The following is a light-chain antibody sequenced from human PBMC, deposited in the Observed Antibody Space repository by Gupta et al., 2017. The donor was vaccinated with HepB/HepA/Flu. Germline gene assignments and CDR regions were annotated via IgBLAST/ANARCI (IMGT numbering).Light chain of an antibody. J-gene: IGKJ1*01. V-gene: IGKV1-5*03. Sequence: DIQMTQSPSTLSASVGDRVTITCRASQSISSWLAWYQQKPGKAPKLLIYKASSLESGVPSRFSGSGSGKEFTLTSSSRQHDDFANYYCQQDNSYWTFGQGTKVEIK. CDR3: QQDNSYWT. CDR1: QSISSW. CDR2: KAS.